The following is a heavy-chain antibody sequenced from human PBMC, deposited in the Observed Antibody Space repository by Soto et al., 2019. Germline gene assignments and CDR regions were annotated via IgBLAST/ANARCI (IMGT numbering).Heavy chain of an antibody. D-gene: IGHD3-22*01. CDR2: ISGSGGST. J-gene: IGHJ4*02. CDR3: AKMSDRANTMIVVVIIH. Sequence: GGSLRLSCAASGFTFSSYAMSWVRQAPGKGLEWVSAISGSGGSTYYADSVKGRFTISRDNSKNTLYLQMNSLRAEDTAVYYCAKMSDRANTMIVVVIIHWGQGTLVTVSS. CDR1: GFTFSSYA. V-gene: IGHV3-23*01.